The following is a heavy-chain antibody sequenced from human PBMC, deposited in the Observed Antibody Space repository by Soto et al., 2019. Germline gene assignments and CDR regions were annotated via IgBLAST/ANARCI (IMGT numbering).Heavy chain of an antibody. CDR1: GGSISSYY. Sequence: SETLSLTCTVSGGSISSYYWSWIRQPPGKGLEWIGYIYYSGSTNYNPSLKSRVTISVDTSKNQFSLKLSSVTAADTAVYYCASRSFGDPFLFDYWGQGTLVTVSS. CDR3: ASRSFGDPFLFDY. V-gene: IGHV4-59*08. J-gene: IGHJ4*02. CDR2: IYYSGST. D-gene: IGHD4-17*01.